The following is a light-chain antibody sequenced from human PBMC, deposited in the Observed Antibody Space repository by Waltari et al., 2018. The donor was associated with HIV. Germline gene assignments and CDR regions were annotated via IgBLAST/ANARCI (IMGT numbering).Light chain of an antibody. V-gene: IGLV2-8*01. Sequence: QSALTQPPSASGSPGQSVTISCTGTPKDVGLYTYVSLYQQNPGEAPKLIIFEFSKRPSGVPDRFSGSKSGNTASLTVAGLQSEDEADYFCSSYAGSNTLLFGGGTKLTVL. CDR2: EFS. CDR1: PKDVGLYTY. J-gene: IGLJ2*01. CDR3: SSYAGSNTLL.